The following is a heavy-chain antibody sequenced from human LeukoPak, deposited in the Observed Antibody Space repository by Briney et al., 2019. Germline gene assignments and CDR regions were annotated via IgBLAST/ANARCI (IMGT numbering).Heavy chain of an antibody. D-gene: IGHD6-6*01. Sequence: ASVKVSCKASGYTFTNNDIHWVRQATGQGLEWMGWMHPNSDDTGYAQKFQGRVTMTRDTSISTAYMELSRLRSDDTAVYYCARDSELGIAARTFDYWGRGTLVTVSS. V-gene: IGHV1-8*01. J-gene: IGHJ4*02. CDR3: ARDSELGIAARTFDY. CDR2: MHPNSDDT. CDR1: GYTFTNND.